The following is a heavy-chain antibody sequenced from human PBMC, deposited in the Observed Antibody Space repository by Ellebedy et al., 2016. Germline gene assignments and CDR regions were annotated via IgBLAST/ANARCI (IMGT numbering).Heavy chain of an antibody. D-gene: IGHD3-10*01. Sequence: GGSLRLSCAASGFTFSSYGMHWVRQAPGKGLVWVAVIWYDGSNKYYADSVKGRFTISRDNSKNTLYLQMNSLRAEDTAVYYCARDGRWFGELLYIYYYGMDVWGQGTTVTVSS. V-gene: IGHV3-33*01. J-gene: IGHJ6*02. CDR1: GFTFSSYG. CDR3: ARDGRWFGELLYIYYYGMDV. CDR2: IWYDGSNK.